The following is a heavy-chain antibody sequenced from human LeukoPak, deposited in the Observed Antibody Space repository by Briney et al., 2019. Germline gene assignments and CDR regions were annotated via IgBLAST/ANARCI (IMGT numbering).Heavy chain of an antibody. CDR3: ARFGNTWWFDY. CDR1: GDSISPYY. V-gene: IGHV4-59*01. J-gene: IGHJ4*02. Sequence: PSETLSLTCTVSGDSISPYYWNWIRQPPGKGLEWIGYIYHNGITNYNPSLKSRVTISVDTSKDQFSLKPSSVTAADTAVYYCARFGNTWWFDYWGQGILVTVSS. D-gene: IGHD2-8*02. CDR2: IYHNGIT.